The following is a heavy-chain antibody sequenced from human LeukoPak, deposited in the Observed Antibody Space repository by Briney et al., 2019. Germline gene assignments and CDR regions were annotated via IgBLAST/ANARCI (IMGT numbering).Heavy chain of an antibody. CDR3: AKGGGGFWSGMNYFES. V-gene: IGHV4-59*01. CDR1: GGSISSYY. Sequence: SETLSLTCTVSGGSISSYYWSWIRQPPGKGLEWIGYIYYSGSTNYNPSLKSRVTISLDTSKNQFSLKVRSVTAADTAVYYCAKGGGGFWSGMNYFESWGQGTLVTVSS. CDR2: IYYSGST. J-gene: IGHJ4*02. D-gene: IGHD3-3*01.